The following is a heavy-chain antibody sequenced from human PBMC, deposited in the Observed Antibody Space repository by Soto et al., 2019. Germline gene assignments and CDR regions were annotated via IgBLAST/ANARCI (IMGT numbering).Heavy chain of an antibody. CDR3: ARDTDYDFLSGYPRAPYYYYYYGMDV. D-gene: IGHD3-3*01. V-gene: IGHV1-18*01. J-gene: IGHJ6*02. CDR2: ISAYNGNT. CDR1: GYTFTSYG. Sequence: ASVKVSCKASGYTFTSYGISWVRQAPGQGLEWMGWISAYNGNTNYAQKLQGRVTMTTDTSTSTAYMELRSLRSDDTAVYYCARDTDYDFLSGYPRAPYYYYYYGMDVWGQGTTVTVSS.